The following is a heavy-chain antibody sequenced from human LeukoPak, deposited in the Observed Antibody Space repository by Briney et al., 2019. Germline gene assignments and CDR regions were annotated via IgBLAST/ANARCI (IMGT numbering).Heavy chain of an antibody. CDR2: ISGVDGTT. CDR1: GFTFSAYA. V-gene: IGHV3-23*01. CDR3: AKTASGVTDSYFDY. D-gene: IGHD2-21*02. Sequence: GGSLRLSCAASGFTFSAYAMSWVRQAPGKGLEWVSAISGVDGTTYYADSVKGRFTISRDNSINTLYLQMNGLRAEDTAAYYCAKTASGVTDSYFDYWGQGTLVTVSS. J-gene: IGHJ4*02.